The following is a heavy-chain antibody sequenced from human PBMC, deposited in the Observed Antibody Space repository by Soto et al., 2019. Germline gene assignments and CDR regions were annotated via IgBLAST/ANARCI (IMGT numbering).Heavy chain of an antibody. CDR3: ARDSPIGSTYSGYDAIDS. D-gene: IGHD5-12*01. J-gene: IGHJ4*02. CDR2: FDPEDGET. Sequence: ASVKVSCKVSGYTLTELSMHWVRQAPGKGLEWMGGFDPEDGETIYARKFQGRVTMTEDTSTDTAYMELTSLTSKDTAVYYCARDSPIGSTYSGYDAIDSWGQGTLVTVSS. CDR1: GYTLTELS. V-gene: IGHV1-24*01.